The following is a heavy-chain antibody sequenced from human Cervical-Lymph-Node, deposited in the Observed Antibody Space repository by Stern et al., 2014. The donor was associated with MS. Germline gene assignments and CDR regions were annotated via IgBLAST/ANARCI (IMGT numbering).Heavy chain of an antibody. CDR2: IIPIFDSP. Sequence: QVQLGQSGAEVKSPGSSVKISCKASGGSLSSNPVSWVRQAPGQGLERMGGIIPIFDSPNYSQKFGGRLTIIADKSTSTTYMELSSLRSEDTAIYYCARDGILQTVDAFDLWGQGTMVTVSS. D-gene: IGHD2-21*01. J-gene: IGHJ3*01. CDR1: GGSLSSNP. V-gene: IGHV1-69*06. CDR3: ARDGILQTVDAFDL.